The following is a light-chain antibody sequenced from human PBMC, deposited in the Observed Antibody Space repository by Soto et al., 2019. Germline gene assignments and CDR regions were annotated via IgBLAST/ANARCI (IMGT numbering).Light chain of an antibody. Sequence: EIVLTQSPATLSVSPGERSTLSCRSTVTISTNLAWFQRKPGQPPRLLIYGSSTRATGVPDRFSGSGSGTEFTLIISSLQSEDVALYYCQQYSNWPPAITFGQGTRLEIK. CDR3: QQYSNWPPAIT. J-gene: IGKJ5*01. CDR2: GSS. V-gene: IGKV3-15*01. CDR1: VTISTN.